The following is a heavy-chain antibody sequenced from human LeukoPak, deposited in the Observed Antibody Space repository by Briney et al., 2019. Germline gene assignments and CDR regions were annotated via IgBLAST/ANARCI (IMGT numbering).Heavy chain of an antibody. CDR3: ARHSKYYYDSSGSYVGYFQH. CDR2: IYYSGST. J-gene: IGHJ1*01. Sequence: SETLSLTCSVSGGSMNSYYWSWIRQSPGKGLEWIGYIYYSGSTNYNPSLKSRVTISVDTSKNQFSLKLSSVTAADTAVYYCARHSKYYYDSSGSYVGYFQHWGQGTLVTVSS. D-gene: IGHD3-22*01. V-gene: IGHV4-59*08. CDR1: GGSMNSYY.